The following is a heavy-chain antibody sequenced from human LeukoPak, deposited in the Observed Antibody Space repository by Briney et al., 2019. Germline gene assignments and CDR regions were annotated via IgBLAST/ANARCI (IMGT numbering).Heavy chain of an antibody. Sequence: PEGSLRLSCAASGFTFSSYGMHWVRQAPGKGLEWVAVIWYDGSNKYYADSVKGRFTISRDNSKNTLYLQMNSLRAEDTAVYYCARAKYYFDYWGQGTLVTVSS. CDR3: ARAKYYFDY. CDR1: GFTFSSYG. V-gene: IGHV3-33*01. CDR2: IWYDGSNK. J-gene: IGHJ4*02.